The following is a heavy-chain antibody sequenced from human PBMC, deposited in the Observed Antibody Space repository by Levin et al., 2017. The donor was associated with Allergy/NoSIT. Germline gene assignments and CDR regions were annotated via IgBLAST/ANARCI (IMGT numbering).Heavy chain of an antibody. D-gene: IGHD5-18*01. J-gene: IGHJ6*02. CDR2: IYTSGST. V-gene: IGHV4-4*07. CDR3: ARGATRGYSYGPPFEPYYYGMDV. Sequence: PSQTLSLTCTVSGGSISSYYWSWIRQPAGKGLEWIGRIYTSGSTNYNPSLKSRVTMSVDTSKNQFSLKLSSVTAADTAVYYCARGATRGYSYGPPFEPYYYGMDVWGQGTTVTVSS. CDR1: GGSISSYY.